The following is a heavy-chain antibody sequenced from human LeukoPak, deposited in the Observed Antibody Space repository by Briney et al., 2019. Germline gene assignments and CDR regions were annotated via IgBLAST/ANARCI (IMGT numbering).Heavy chain of an antibody. CDR3: ATGAAAGTGAFDI. V-gene: IGHV1-69*04. CDR1: GGTFSSYA. D-gene: IGHD6-13*01. Sequence: GASVKVSCKASGGTFSSYAISWVRQAPGQGLEWMGRIIPILGIANYAQKFQGRVTITADKSTSTAYMELSSLRSEDTAVYYCATGAAAGTGAFDIWGQGTMVTVSS. J-gene: IGHJ3*02. CDR2: IIPILGIA.